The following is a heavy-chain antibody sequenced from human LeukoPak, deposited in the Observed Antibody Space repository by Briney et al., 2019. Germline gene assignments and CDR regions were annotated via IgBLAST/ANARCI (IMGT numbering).Heavy chain of an antibody. CDR1: GFTFSSFA. D-gene: IGHD2-15*01. Sequence: AGGSLRLSCAASGFTFSSFAMPWVRQAPGKGREWVAVISNDGSRKYYADSLKGRFTISRDNYQNTLYLQMDSLRAEDTAVYYCARKYCSCGSCYDLDYWGQGTLVTVSS. J-gene: IGHJ4*02. CDR3: ARKYCSCGSCYDLDY. V-gene: IGHV3-30-3*01. CDR2: ISNDGSRK.